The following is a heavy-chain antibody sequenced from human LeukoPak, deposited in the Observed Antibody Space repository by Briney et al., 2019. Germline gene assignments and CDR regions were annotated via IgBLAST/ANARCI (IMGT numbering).Heavy chain of an antibody. CDR3: ARDIGGYSFGYSYDY. D-gene: IGHD5-18*01. CDR1: GFTFSSYA. CDR2: ISYDGSNK. J-gene: IGHJ4*02. V-gene: IGHV3-30-3*01. Sequence: PGRSLRLSCAASGFTFSSYAMHWVRQAPGKGLQWVAVISYDGSNKYHADSVKGRFTVSRDNSKNTLYLQMNSLRPEDTAVYFCARDIGGYSFGYSYDYWGQGTLVTVSS.